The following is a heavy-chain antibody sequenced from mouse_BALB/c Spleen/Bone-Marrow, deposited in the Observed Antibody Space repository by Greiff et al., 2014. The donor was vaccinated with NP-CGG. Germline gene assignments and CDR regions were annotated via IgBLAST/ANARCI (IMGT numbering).Heavy chain of an antibody. CDR3: ARMGRLRRGDY. CDR2: IYPGDGDT. CDR1: GYAFSSSW. V-gene: IGHV1-82*01. Sequence: VQLVESGPELVKPGASVKISCKASGYAFSSSWMNWVKQRPGQGLEWIERIYPGDGDTNYNGKFKGKATLTADKSSSTAYMQLSSLTSVDSAVYFCARMGRLRRGDYWGQGTTLTVSS. J-gene: IGHJ2*01. D-gene: IGHD2-4*01.